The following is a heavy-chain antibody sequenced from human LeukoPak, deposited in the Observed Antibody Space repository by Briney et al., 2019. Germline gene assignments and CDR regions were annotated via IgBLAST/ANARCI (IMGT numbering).Heavy chain of an antibody. V-gene: IGHV3-66*01. CDR2: INTVGTT. CDR1: GFTVSNND. J-gene: IGHJ4*02. Sequence: GGSLRLSCTASGFTVSNNDMGWVRQAPAKGLEWVSVINTVGTTYYADSVRGRFTISRDNSKNTLYLQMNSLRVEDTAVYYCAGSLAYCGGDCRLGDYWGQGTLVTVSS. D-gene: IGHD2-21*02. CDR3: AGSLAYCGGDCRLGDY.